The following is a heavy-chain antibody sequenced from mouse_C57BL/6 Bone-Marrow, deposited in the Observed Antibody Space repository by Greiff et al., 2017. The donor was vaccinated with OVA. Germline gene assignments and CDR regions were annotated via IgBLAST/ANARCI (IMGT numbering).Heavy chain of an antibody. CDR1: GYTFTSYW. CDR3: ASGCLRDYYDDSGFAY. D-gene: IGHD2-13*01. Sequence: QVQLQQSGAELVKPGASVKLSCKASGYTFTSYWMNWVKQRPGQGLEWIGMIHPNSGSTNYNEKFKGKATLTVDKSSSTAYMQLSSLTSEDSAVYYWASGCLRDYYDDSGFAYWGQGTLVTVSA. J-gene: IGHJ3*01. V-gene: IGHV1-64*01. CDR2: IHPNSGST.